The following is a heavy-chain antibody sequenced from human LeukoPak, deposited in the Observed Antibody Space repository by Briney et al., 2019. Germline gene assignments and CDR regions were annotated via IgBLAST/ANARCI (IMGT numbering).Heavy chain of an antibody. CDR2: IYSGGST. CDR1: GFTVSSNY. Sequence: GGSLRLSCAASGFTVSSNYMSWVRQAPGKGLEWVSVIYSGGSTYYADSVKGRFTISRHNSKNTLYLQMNSLRAEDTAVYYCASDSGSYYNDAFDIWGQGTMATVSS. D-gene: IGHD3-10*01. V-gene: IGHV3-53*04. J-gene: IGHJ3*02. CDR3: ASDSGSYYNDAFDI.